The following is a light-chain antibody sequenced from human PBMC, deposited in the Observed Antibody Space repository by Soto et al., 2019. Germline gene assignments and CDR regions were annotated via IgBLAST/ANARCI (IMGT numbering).Light chain of an antibody. J-gene: IGKJ1*01. Sequence: EIVMTQSPATLSVSPGERATLSCRASQSVSSNLAWYQQKPGQAPRLLMYDASTRATGIPARFSGSGSGTEFSPTISSLQSEDFAVYYCQQYKNWWTFGQGTKVDIK. CDR2: DAS. CDR1: QSVSSN. CDR3: QQYKNWWT. V-gene: IGKV3-15*01.